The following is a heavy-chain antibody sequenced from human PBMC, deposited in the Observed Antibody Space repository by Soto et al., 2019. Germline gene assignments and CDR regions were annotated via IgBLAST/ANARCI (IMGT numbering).Heavy chain of an antibody. CDR3: ARDYYDSSGYYAEPY. CDR2: ISSSSSYI. V-gene: IGHV3-21*01. Sequence: GVSLRLSCASSGFTCSSYSMNWVRQAPGKGLEWVSSISSSSSYIYYADSVKGRFTISRDSAKNSLYLQMNSLRAEDTAVYYCARDYYDSSGYYAEPYWGQGTLVTVSP. J-gene: IGHJ4*02. D-gene: IGHD3-22*01. CDR1: GFTCSSYS.